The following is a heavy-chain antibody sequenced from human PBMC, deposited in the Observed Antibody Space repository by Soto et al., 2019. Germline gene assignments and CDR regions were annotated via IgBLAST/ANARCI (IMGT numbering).Heavy chain of an antibody. CDR1: GFGFSTDA. Sequence: EVELLESGGGLGQPGGSLRLSCAASGFGFSTDAMTWVRQAPGQGLEWVSCISYYGGGTYYADSVKGRFTISRDESKNKVNLQMNSLRPEDTAIYYCVIGGGNSITGWWWAPGHWGQGTLVTVSS. CDR3: VIGGGNSITGWWWAPGH. V-gene: IGHV3-23*01. D-gene: IGHD2-21*01. J-gene: IGHJ4*02. CDR2: ISYYGGGT.